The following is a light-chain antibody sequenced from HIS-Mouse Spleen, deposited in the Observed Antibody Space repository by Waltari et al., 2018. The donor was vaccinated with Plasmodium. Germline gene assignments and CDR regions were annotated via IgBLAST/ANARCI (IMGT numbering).Light chain of an antibody. CDR3: YSTDSSGNHRV. Sequence: SYELTQPPPVSVSPGQTARIPCSGDALPTKYAYWYQQKSGQAPVLVIYEDSKRPPGIPERFSGSSSGTMATLTISGAQVEDEADYYCYSTDSSGNHRVFGGGTKLTVL. J-gene: IGLJ3*02. V-gene: IGLV3-10*01. CDR2: EDS. CDR1: ALPTKY.